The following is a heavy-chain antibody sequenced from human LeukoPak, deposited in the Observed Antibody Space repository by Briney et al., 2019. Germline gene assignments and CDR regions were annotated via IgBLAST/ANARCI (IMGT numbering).Heavy chain of an antibody. CDR3: ASQRYYDSSGYPSLIYYFDY. CDR1: GGSISSYY. V-gene: IGHV4-59*01. CDR2: IYYSGST. Sequence: SETLSLTCTVSGGSISSYYWSWLRQPPGKGLEWIGYIYYSGSTNYNPSLKSRVTISVDTSKNQFSLKLSSVTAADTAVYYCASQRYYDSSGYPSLIYYFDYWGQGTLVTVSS. D-gene: IGHD3-22*01. J-gene: IGHJ4*02.